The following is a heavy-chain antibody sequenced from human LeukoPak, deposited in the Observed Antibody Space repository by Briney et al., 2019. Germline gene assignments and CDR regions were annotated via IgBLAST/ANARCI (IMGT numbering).Heavy chain of an antibody. CDR1: GGSFSGYY. J-gene: IGHJ3*02. CDR3: AAFLLQQINVFDI. D-gene: IGHD1-1*01. CDR2: IYHSGST. Sequence: SETLSLTCAVYGGSFSGYYWSWIRQPPGKGLEWIGEIYHSGSTNYNPSLKSRVTISVDKSKNQFSLKLSSVTAADTAVYYCAAFLLQQINVFDIWGQGTMVTVSS. V-gene: IGHV4-34*01.